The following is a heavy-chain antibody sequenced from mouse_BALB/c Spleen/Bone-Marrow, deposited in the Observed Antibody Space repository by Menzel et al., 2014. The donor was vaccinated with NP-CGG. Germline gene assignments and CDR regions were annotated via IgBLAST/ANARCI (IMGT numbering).Heavy chain of an antibody. Sequence: EVQLKQSGTVLARPGAAVKMSCKASGYTFSNYWMHWVKQRPGQGLEWIGTIYPGNSDTTYNQKFKGKAKLTAVTSTSTAYMELSSLTNEDSAVYYCTTLARNNFDYWGQGTTLTVSS. CDR2: IYPGNSDT. V-gene: IGHV1-5*01. J-gene: IGHJ2*01. CDR1: GYTFSNYW. CDR3: TTLARNNFDY.